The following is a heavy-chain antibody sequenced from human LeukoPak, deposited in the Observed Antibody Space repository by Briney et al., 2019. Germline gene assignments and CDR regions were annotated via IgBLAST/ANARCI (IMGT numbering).Heavy chain of an antibody. CDR1: GFTFGDYS. CDR2: ISSSGSTI. J-gene: IGHJ6*04. Sequence: GGSLRLSCSASGFTFGDYSMNWVRQAPGKGLEWVSYISSSGSTIYYADSVKGRFTISRDNAKNSLYLQMNSLRAEDTAVYYCAELGITMIGGVWGKGTTVTISS. CDR3: AELGITMIGGV. D-gene: IGHD3-10*02. V-gene: IGHV3-48*04.